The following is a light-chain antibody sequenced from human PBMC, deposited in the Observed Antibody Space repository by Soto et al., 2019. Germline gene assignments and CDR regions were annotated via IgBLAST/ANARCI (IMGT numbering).Light chain of an antibody. V-gene: IGKV1-5*01. CDR2: AAS. CDR3: QSYNSNPWT. J-gene: IGKJ1*01. Sequence: DIQMTQSPSTLSASVGDRVTITCRASQSVNGWLAWYQQKPGKAPKLLIYAASNLESGVPSRFSGSGSGTEFTLTISSLQPDDSATYYCQSYNSNPWTFGQGTKVEVK. CDR1: QSVNGW.